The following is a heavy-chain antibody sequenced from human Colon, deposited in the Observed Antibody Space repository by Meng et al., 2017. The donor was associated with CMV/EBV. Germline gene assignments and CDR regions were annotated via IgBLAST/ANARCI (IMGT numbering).Heavy chain of an antibody. D-gene: IGHD1-14*01. CDR1: GFTFTNYW. V-gene: IGHV3-74*01. Sequence: GGSLRLSCTVSGFTFTNYWMHWVRHSPGKGLEWVSHINVDGTTVRYAASVKGRFTISRDNAKNSLYLQMNSLRAEDTAVYYCARDTESYGMDVWGQGTTVTVSS. J-gene: IGHJ6*02. CDR3: ARDTESYGMDV. CDR2: INVDGTTV.